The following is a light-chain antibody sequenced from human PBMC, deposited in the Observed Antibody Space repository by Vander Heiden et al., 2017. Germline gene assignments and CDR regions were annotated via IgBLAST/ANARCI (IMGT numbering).Light chain of an antibody. Sequence: QSVLTPPPSFSEPPRQGVTTSCSGSSSNIGKNAANWYQQLPGKAPKLLIYYDDLLPSGVSDRFSGSKSGTSASLAISGLQSEDEANYYCASWDDSLNGYVFGTGTKVTVL. J-gene: IGLJ1*01. V-gene: IGLV1-36*01. CDR1: SSNIGKNA. CDR2: YDD. CDR3: ASWDDSLNGYV.